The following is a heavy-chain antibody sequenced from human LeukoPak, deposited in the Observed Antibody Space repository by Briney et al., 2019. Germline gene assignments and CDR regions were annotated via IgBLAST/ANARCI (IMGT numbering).Heavy chain of an antibody. D-gene: IGHD4-17*01. Sequence: GGSLRLSCAASGFIFSNFGMNWVRQAPGKGLQWLSYISTTSSTIYYADSVKGRFTISRDNAKNSLYLQMNSLRDEDTAVYCCARGETAVTSYLHYWGQGTLVTVSS. CDR3: ARGETAVTSYLHY. J-gene: IGHJ4*02. CDR2: ISTTSSTI. CDR1: GFIFSNFG. V-gene: IGHV3-48*02.